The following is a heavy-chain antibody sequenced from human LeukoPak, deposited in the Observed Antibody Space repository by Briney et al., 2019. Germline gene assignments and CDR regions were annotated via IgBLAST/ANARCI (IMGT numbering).Heavy chain of an antibody. V-gene: IGHV4-59*08. CDR3: ARRSTFENFFDY. J-gene: IGHJ4*02. CDR1: GGSISSYY. D-gene: IGHD3-10*01. CDR2: IYYSGT. Sequence: SETLSLTCTVSGGSISSYYWSWIRQPPGKGLEWIGHIYYSGTNYNPSLKSRVTMSVGTSNSQLSLKLTSLTAADSAVYYCARRSTFENFFDYWGQGTPVTVSS.